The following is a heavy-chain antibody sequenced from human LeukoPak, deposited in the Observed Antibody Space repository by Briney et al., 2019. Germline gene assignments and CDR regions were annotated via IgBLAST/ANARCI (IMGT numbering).Heavy chain of an antibody. D-gene: IGHD3-22*01. CDR3: ARTGYLEYVDY. J-gene: IGHJ4*02. CDR1: GYTFTGYY. CDR2: IIPILGIA. V-gene: IGHV1-69*02. Sequence: ASVKVSCKASGYTFTGYYMHWVRQAPGQGLEWMGRIIPILGIANYAQKFQGRVTITADKSTSTAYMELSSLRSEDTAVYYCARTGYLEYVDYWGQGTLVTVSS.